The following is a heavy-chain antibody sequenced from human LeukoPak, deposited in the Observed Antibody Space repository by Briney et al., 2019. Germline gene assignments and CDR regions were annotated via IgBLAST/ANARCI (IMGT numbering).Heavy chain of an antibody. J-gene: IGHJ6*03. CDR1: GGSISSYY. CDR3: ARGLREFGYYYYHMDV. Sequence: SETLSLTCTVSGGSISSYYWSWIRQPAGKGLEWIGHIYTSGNTNYNPSLKSRVTMSVDTSKNQFSLKLSSVAAADTAVYYCARGLREFGYYYYHMDVWDIGTTVTVSS. V-gene: IGHV4-4*07. D-gene: IGHD3-10*01. CDR2: IYTSGNT.